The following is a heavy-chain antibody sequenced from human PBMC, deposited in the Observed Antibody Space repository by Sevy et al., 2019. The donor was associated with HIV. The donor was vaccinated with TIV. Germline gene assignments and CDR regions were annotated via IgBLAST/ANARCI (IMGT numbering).Heavy chain of an antibody. CDR2: ISGSGGST. J-gene: IGHJ4*02. V-gene: IGHV3-23*01. CDR1: GFTFSSYA. Sequence: GGSLRLSCAASGFTFSSYAMSWVHQAPGKGLEWVSAISGSGGSTYYADSVKGRFTISRDNPKNTLYLQMNSLRAEDTAVYYCAKRSSSSWYYIGYWGQGTLVTVSS. CDR3: AKRSSSSWYYIGY. D-gene: IGHD6-13*01.